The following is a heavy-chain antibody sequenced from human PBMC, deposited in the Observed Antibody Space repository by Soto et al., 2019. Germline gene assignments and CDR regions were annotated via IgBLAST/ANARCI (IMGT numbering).Heavy chain of an antibody. CDR3: ARAYGSGSYAIITSLFDY. J-gene: IGHJ4*02. CDR1: RYTFTGYY. V-gene: IGHV1-2*04. CDR2: INPNSGGT. D-gene: IGHD3-10*01. Sequence: GASVKVSCKASRYTFTGYYMHWVRQAPGRGLEWMGWINPNSGGTNYAQKFQGWVTMTRDTSISTAYMELSRLRSDDTAVYYCARAYGSGSYAIITSLFDYWGQGTLVTVSS.